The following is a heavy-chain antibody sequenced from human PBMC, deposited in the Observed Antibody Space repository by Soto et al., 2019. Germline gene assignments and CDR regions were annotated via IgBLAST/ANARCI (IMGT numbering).Heavy chain of an antibody. CDR1: GGSISSGGYY. Sequence: QVQLQESGPGLVKPSQTLSLTCTVSGGSISSGGYYWSWIRQHPGKGLEWIGYIYYSGSTYYNPSLKTRITISVDTSKNQFSLQLSSVTAAATAVYYCARSSPVVTAPWGQGTLVTVSS. CDR2: IYYSGST. CDR3: ARSSPVVTAP. V-gene: IGHV4-31*03. D-gene: IGHD2-21*02. J-gene: IGHJ5*02.